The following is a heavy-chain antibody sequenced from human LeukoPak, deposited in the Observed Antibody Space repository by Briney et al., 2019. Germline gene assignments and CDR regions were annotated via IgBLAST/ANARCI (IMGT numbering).Heavy chain of an antibody. CDR2: IYSGGST. Sequence: GGSLRLSCAASGFTVGSNYMSWVRQAPGKGLEWVSVIYSGGSTYYADSVKGRFTISRDNSKNTLYLQMNSLRAEDTAVYYCAREGSSSWYIGRYFDYWGQGTLVTVSS. CDR3: AREGSSSWYIGRYFDY. V-gene: IGHV3-66*01. J-gene: IGHJ4*02. D-gene: IGHD6-13*01. CDR1: GFTVGSNY.